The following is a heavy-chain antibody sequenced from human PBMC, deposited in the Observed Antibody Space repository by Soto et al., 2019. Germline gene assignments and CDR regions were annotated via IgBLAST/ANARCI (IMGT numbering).Heavy chain of an antibody. J-gene: IGHJ4*02. D-gene: IGHD3-22*01. Sequence: EVQLVESGGGLVQPGGSLRLSCAASGFTFSNYWMHWVRQAPGNGLVWVAHLNSDGSRKTYADSVKGRFTISRDNAKNALNLQMNRLRAEDTAVYYCARDLTTDVVTVPFDSWGQGTLVTVSS. V-gene: IGHV3-74*01. CDR3: ARDLTTDVVTVPFDS. CDR2: LNSDGSRK. CDR1: GFTFSNYW.